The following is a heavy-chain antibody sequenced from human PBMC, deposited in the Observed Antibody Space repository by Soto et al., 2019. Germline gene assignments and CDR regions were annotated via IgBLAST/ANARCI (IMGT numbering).Heavy chain of an antibody. CDR2: MNPNSGNT. V-gene: IGHV1-8*01. CDR3: ARGPYYDFWSGYYADYYYYYMDV. CDR1: GYTFTSYD. Sequence: ASVKVSCKASGYTFTSYDINWVRQATGQGLEWMGWMNPNSGNTGYAQKFQGRVTMTRNTSISTAYMELSSLRSEDTAVYYCARGPYYDFWSGYYADYYYYYMDVWGKGTTVTV. J-gene: IGHJ6*03. D-gene: IGHD3-3*01.